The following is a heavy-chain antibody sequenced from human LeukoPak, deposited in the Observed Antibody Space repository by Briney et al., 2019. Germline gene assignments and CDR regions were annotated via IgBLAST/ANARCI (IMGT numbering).Heavy chain of an antibody. Sequence: GASVKVSCKASGYTFTGYYMHWVRQAPGQGLEWMGWINPNSGGTNYAQKFQGRVTMTRDTSISTAYMELSRLRSDDTAVYYCARDRLTCKRSLGFWGQGTLVTVSS. D-gene: IGHD3-3*01. V-gene: IGHV1-2*02. CDR2: INPNSGGT. CDR3: ARDRLTCKRSLGF. J-gene: IGHJ4*02. CDR1: GYTFTGYY.